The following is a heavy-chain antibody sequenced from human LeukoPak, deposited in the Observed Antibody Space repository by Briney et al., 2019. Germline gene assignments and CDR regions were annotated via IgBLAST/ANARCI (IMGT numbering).Heavy chain of an antibody. J-gene: IGHJ4*02. CDR2: IKQDGSEK. Sequence: GGSLRLSCAASGFTLSSYWMSWVREAPGKGLEWVANIKQDGSEKYYVDSVKGRFTISRDNAKNSLYLQMNSLRAEDTAVYYCAREDTAMDYWGQGTLVTVSS. CDR1: GFTLSSYW. D-gene: IGHD5-18*01. V-gene: IGHV3-7*03. CDR3: AREDTAMDY.